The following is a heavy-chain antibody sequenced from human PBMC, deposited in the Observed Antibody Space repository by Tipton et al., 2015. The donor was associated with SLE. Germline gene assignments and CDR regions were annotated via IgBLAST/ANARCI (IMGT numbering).Heavy chain of an antibody. D-gene: IGHD6-19*01. V-gene: IGHV3-30*03. Sequence: SLRLSCAASGFTFSSYWMSWVRQAPGKGLEWVAVISYDGSNKYYADSVKGRFTISRDNSKNTLYLQMNSLRAEDTAVYYCARGLSGPTPFDYWGQGTLVTVSS. CDR3: ARGLSGPTPFDY. CDR1: GFTFSSYW. CDR2: ISYDGSNK. J-gene: IGHJ4*02.